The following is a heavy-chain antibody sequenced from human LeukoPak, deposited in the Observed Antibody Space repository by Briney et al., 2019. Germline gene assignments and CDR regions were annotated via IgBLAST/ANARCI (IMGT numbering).Heavy chain of an antibody. J-gene: IGHJ4*02. V-gene: IGHV1-69*04. Sequence: GASVKVSCKASGGTFSSYAISWVRQAPGQGLEWMGRIIPILGITNYAQKFQGRVTITADKSTSTAYMELSRLRSDDTAVYYCARSLAYCGGDCYSDYWGQGTLVTVSS. CDR3: ARSLAYCGGDCYSDY. CDR1: GGTFSSYA. CDR2: IIPILGIT. D-gene: IGHD2-21*02.